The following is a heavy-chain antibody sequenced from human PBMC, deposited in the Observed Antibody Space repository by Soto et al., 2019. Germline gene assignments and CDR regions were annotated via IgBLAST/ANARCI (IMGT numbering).Heavy chain of an antibody. D-gene: IGHD3-22*01. Sequence: SETLSLTCTVSGGSISSYYWSWIRQPPGKGLEWIGHIYYSGSTNYNPSLKSRVTISVDTSKKQFSVKLNSVTTADTAVYYCARLYYDSSSYYYLASWGQGTLVTVSS. CDR1: GGSISSYY. V-gene: IGHV4-59*01. CDR2: IYYSGST. J-gene: IGHJ4*02. CDR3: ARLYYDSSSYYYLAS.